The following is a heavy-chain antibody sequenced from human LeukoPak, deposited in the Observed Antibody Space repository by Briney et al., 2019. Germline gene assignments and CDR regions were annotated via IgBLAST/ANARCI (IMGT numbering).Heavy chain of an antibody. CDR2: INPAGSET. Sequence: GGSLRLSCAASGFSFSAYWMTWVRQAPGTGLEWVANINPAGSETYYVDPVKGRFSISRDDAKNLVYLQMNSLRAEDTAVYHCARFGYVAAVDVWGQGTPVTVSS. V-gene: IGHV3-7*01. CDR3: ARFGYVAAVDV. CDR1: GFSFSAYW. J-gene: IGHJ4*02. D-gene: IGHD2-15*01.